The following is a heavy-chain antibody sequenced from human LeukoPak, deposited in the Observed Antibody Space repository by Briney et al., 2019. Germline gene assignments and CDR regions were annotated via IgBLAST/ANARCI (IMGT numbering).Heavy chain of an antibody. D-gene: IGHD3-22*01. J-gene: IGHJ3*02. CDR2: IYSGGST. CDR3: ARDSDSSGYSPFDI. V-gene: IGHV3-53*01. CDR1: GFTVSSNY. Sequence: GGSLRLSCAASGFTVSSNYMSWVRQAPEKGLEWVSVIYSGGSTYYADSVKGRFTISRDNSKNTLYLQMNSLRAEDTAVYYCARDSDSSGYSPFDIWGQGTMVTVSS.